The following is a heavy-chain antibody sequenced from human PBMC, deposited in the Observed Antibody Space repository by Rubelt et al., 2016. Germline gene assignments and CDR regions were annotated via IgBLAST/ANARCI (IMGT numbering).Heavy chain of an antibody. D-gene: IGHD3-16*01. V-gene: IGHV1-2*06. CDR2: INPNSGGT. CDR1: GYTFTGYY. CDR3: AREGDYYYGMDV. J-gene: IGHJ6*02. Sequence: QVQLVQSGAEVKKPGASVKVSCKASGYTFTGYYLHWVRQAPGQGLEWMGRINPNSGGTNYAQKVQGRVTMTRDTSIRTAYMELSRLRSDDTAVYYCAREGDYYYGMDVWGQGTTVTVSS.